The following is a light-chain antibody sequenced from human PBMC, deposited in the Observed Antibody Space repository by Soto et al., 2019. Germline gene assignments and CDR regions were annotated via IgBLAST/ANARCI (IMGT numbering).Light chain of an antibody. CDR1: QSVRSSY. CDR2: GAS. Sequence: EIVLTQSPGTLSLSPGERATLSCRASQSVRSSYLAWYQQIPGQAPRLLVYGASSRATGIPDRFSGSGSGTDFTLPIRRLEPEDFAVFYCQQYGNSSFTFGGGTKVEIK. CDR3: QQYGNSSFT. J-gene: IGKJ4*01. V-gene: IGKV3-20*01.